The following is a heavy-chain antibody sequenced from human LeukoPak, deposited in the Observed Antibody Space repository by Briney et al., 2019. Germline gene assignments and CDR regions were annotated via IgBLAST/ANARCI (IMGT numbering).Heavy chain of an antibody. CDR2: IYDSGST. V-gene: IGHV4-39*01. CDR3: ARARLEQYYYDSSGYYYYYYGMDV. J-gene: IGHJ6*02. Sequence: SETLSLTCTVSGGSIRSSYYYWGWIRQPPGKGLEWIGSIYDSGSTYYNPSLKSRVTISVDTSKNQFSLKLNSVTAADTAVYYCARARLEQYYYDSSGYYYYYYGMDVWGQGTTVTVSS. CDR1: GGSIRSSYYY. D-gene: IGHD3-22*01.